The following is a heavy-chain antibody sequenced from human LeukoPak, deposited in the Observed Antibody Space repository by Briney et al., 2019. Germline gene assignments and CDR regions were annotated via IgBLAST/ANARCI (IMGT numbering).Heavy chain of an antibody. CDR1: GFTFSSYG. Sequence: GGSLRLSCAASGFTFSSYGMHWVRQAPGKGLEWVAVIWYDGSNKYYADSVKGRFTISRDNSKNTLYLQMNSLRAEDTAVYYCARGGYYDSSGYYDVDYWGQGTLVTVSS. CDR3: ARGGYYDSSGYYDVDY. V-gene: IGHV3-33*01. CDR2: IWYDGSNK. D-gene: IGHD3-22*01. J-gene: IGHJ4*02.